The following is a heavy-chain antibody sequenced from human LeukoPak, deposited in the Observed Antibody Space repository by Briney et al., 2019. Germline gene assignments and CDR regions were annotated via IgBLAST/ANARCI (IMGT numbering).Heavy chain of an antibody. J-gene: IGHJ4*02. CDR3: ARVYGSGSPDY. Sequence: SETLSLTCTVSGGSISSGSYYWSWIRQPAGKGLEWVGRIYTSGSTNYNPSLKSRVTISVDTSKNQFSLKLSSVTAADTAVYYCARVYGSGSPDYWGQGTLVTVSS. D-gene: IGHD3-10*01. CDR2: IYTSGST. V-gene: IGHV4-61*02. CDR1: GGSISSGSYY.